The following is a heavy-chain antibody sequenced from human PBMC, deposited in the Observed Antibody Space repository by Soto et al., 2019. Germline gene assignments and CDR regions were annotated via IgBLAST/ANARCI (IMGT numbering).Heavy chain of an antibody. V-gene: IGHV4-59*01. D-gene: IGHD6-13*01. CDR3: ASLSGSWSPLHY. Sequence: ETLSLTCSVSGGSISSYYWSWIRQPPGRGLEWIGYIHYSGHTTYNPSLNSRVTISEDTSKNQISLKLTSVTAADTAVYYCASLSGSWSPLHYWGQGTPVTVSS. CDR1: GGSISSYY. J-gene: IGHJ4*02. CDR2: IHYSGHT.